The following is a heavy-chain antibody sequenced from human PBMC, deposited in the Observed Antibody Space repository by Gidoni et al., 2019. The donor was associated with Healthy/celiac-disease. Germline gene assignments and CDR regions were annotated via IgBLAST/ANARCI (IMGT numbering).Heavy chain of an antibody. CDR2: INPNSSGT. CDR3: ARDVWNDVYYYYYMDV. CDR1: GYTFTGYY. Sequence: QVQLVQSGAEVKKPGASVKVSCKASGYTFTGYYMHWVRQAPGQGLEWMGWINPNSSGTNYAQKFQGRVTMTRDTSISTAYMELSRLRSDDTAVYYCARDVWNDVYYYYYMDVWGKGTTVTVSS. J-gene: IGHJ6*03. D-gene: IGHD1-1*01. V-gene: IGHV1-2*02.